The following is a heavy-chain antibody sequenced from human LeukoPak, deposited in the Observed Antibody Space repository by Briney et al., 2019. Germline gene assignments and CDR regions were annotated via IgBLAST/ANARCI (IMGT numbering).Heavy chain of an antibody. CDR1: GFTFSSYA. CDR2: ISGRGGST. V-gene: IGHV3-23*01. CDR3: AKEVWEYHYYFDY. D-gene: IGHD2-2*01. Sequence: GGSLRLSCPASGFTFSSYAMSWVGQAPGNGLEWASSISGRGGSTYYADSVKGRFTISRDNSKNTLYLQMNSLRAEDTAVYYCAKEVWEYHYYFDYWGQGTLVTVSS. J-gene: IGHJ4*02.